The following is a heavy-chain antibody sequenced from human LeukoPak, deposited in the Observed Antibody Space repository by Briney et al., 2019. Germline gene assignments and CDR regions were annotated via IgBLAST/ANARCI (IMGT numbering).Heavy chain of an antibody. V-gene: IGHV1-18*01. J-gene: IGHJ4*02. CDR2: ISAYNGNT. CDR3: ARRYYYDSSGYYGDDY. CDR1: GGTFSSYA. D-gene: IGHD3-22*01. Sequence: ASVKVSCKASGGTFSSYAISWVRQAPGQGLEWMGWISAYNGNTNYAQKLQGRVTMTTDTSTSTAYMELRSLRSDDTAVYYCARRYYYDSSGYYGDDYWGQGTLVTVSS.